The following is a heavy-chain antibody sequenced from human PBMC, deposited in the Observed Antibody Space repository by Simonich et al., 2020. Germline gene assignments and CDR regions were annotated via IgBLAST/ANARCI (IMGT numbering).Heavy chain of an antibody. D-gene: IGHD7-27*01. V-gene: IGHV1-8*01. J-gene: IGHJ4*02. CDR1: GYTFTSYD. CDR3: ARSAGSTGDFDY. Sequence: QVQLVQSGAEVKKPGASVKVSCKASGYTFTSYDINWGRQATGQGLEWMGWMNPNSGNTGYAQKFQGRVTMTRNTSISTAYMELSRLRSDDTAVYYCARSAGSTGDFDYWGQGTLVTVSS. CDR2: MNPNSGNT.